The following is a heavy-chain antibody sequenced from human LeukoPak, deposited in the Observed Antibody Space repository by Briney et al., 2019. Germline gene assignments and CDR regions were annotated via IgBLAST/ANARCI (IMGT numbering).Heavy chain of an antibody. CDR2: ISAYNGNT. V-gene: IGHV1-18*01. D-gene: IGHD3-22*01. J-gene: IGHJ3*02. Sequence: ASVKVSCKASGYTFTSYDINWVRQAPGQGLEWLGWISAYNGNTNYAQKLQGRVTMATDTSTSTAYMELRSLRSDDTAVYYCATTVVVFTRGAFDIWGQGTMVTVSS. CDR3: ATTVVVFTRGAFDI. CDR1: GYTFTSYD.